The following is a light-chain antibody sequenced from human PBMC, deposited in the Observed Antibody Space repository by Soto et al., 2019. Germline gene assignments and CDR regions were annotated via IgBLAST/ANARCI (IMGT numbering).Light chain of an antibody. CDR2: DAS. Sequence: EIVITQSPATLSVSPGERATLFCRASQSVSSNLAWYQQKPGQAPRLLIYDASTRATGIPARFSGSGSGTEFTLIISSLQSEDFAVYYCQHYNNWLALTFGGGTKVDIK. J-gene: IGKJ4*01. V-gene: IGKV3-15*01. CDR1: QSVSSN. CDR3: QHYNNWLALT.